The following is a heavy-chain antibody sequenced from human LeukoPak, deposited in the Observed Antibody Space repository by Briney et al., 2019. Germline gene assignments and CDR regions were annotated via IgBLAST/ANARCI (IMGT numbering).Heavy chain of an antibody. CDR3: ARDIARTVTPLRGRSAFDI. D-gene: IGHD4-23*01. J-gene: IGHJ3*02. Sequence: PSETLSLTCTVSGGSISSGGYYWSWIRQPPGKGLEWIGYIYHSGSTYYNPSLKSRVTISVDRSKNQFSLKLSSVTAADTAVYYCARDIARTVTPLRGRSAFDIWGQGTMVTVSS. CDR2: IYHSGST. V-gene: IGHV4-30-2*01. CDR1: GGSISSGGYY.